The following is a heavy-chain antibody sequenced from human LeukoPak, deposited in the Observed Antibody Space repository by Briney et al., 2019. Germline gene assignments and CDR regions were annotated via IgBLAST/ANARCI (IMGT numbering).Heavy chain of an antibody. Sequence: GGSLRLSCAASGFTFSNSAMTWVRQSPGKGLEWVSDISASGDTTHYADSVKGRFTISRDNAKNTLYLQMNSLRAEDTAVYYCAKGGGDGYNPLCFDYWGQGTLVTVSS. CDR2: ISASGDTT. CDR1: GFTFSNSA. V-gene: IGHV3-23*01. D-gene: IGHD5-24*01. J-gene: IGHJ4*02. CDR3: AKGGGDGYNPLCFDY.